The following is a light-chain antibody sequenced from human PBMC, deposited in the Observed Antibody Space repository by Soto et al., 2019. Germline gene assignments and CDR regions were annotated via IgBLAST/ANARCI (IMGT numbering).Light chain of an antibody. V-gene: IGLV2-14*01. CDR1: SSDVGGYNY. J-gene: IGLJ1*01. CDR2: DVS. CDR3: SSYTSSSTLEV. Sequence: QSALTQPASVSGSPGQSITISCTGTSSDVGGYNYVSWYQQRPGKAPKLMIYDVSNRPSGVSNRFSGSKSGNTASLTISGLQAEDEADYYCSSYTSSSTLEVFGTGTRSPS.